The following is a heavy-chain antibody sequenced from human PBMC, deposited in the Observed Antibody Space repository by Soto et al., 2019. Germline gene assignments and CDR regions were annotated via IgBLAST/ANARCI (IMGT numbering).Heavy chain of an antibody. J-gene: IGHJ4*02. CDR3: ARFSCYDPAGAADK. Sequence: QVPLQESGPGLVKASQTLSLTCTLSGASVSSAEHYWSWIRQPPGKGLEWIGYTYYSGGSYYNPSLQGRVRTSVDTPQNQFSLKLASVTAAGTAVYYWARFSCYDPAGAADKWGPGILVSVSS. CDR2: TYYSGGS. D-gene: IGHD5-12*01. CDR1: GASVSSAEHY. V-gene: IGHV4-30-4*01.